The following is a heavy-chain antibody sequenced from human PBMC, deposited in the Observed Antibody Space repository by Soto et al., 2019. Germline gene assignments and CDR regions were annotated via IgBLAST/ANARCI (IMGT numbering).Heavy chain of an antibody. J-gene: IGHJ4*02. D-gene: IGHD3-3*01. CDR3: ARDLDGDDYFDY. CDR1: GYTMTGYY. CDR2: MSPKSGGT. V-gene: IGHV1-2*02. Sequence: ASLKVACKTSGYTMTGYYIHCGRQAPGQGLEWMGWMSPKSGGTSIAQKFQGRVTMTRDTSISTAYMEVSRLRSDDTAVYYCARDLDGDDYFDYWGQGTLVTVSS.